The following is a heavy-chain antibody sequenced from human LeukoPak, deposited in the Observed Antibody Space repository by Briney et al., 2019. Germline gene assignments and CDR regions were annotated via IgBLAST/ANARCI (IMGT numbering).Heavy chain of an antibody. CDR2: IYPGDSDT. CDR3: ARYKISDYGDYDAFDI. V-gene: IGHV5-51*01. Sequence: GESLKISCKGSGYSFTSYWIGWVRQLPGKGLEWMGIIYPGDSDTRYSPSFQGQVTISADKSISTAYLQWSSLKASDTAMYYCARYKISDYGDYDAFDIWGQGTMVTVSS. CDR1: GYSFTSYW. J-gene: IGHJ3*02. D-gene: IGHD4-17*01.